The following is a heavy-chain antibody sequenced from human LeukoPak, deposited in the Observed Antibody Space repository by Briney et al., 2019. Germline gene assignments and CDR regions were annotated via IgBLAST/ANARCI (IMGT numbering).Heavy chain of an antibody. CDR1: GFTFSSYG. J-gene: IGHJ4*02. D-gene: IGHD5-18*01. CDR2: ISNDGSKK. CDR3: AKDRYSYAFEYSDS. Sequence: GGSLRLSCAASGFTFSSYGMHRVRQAPGKGLDWVAVISNDGSKKYYADSVKGRFTISRDNSKNTLSLQVSSLRTEDTAVYYCAKDRYSYAFEYSDSWGQGTLVTVSS. V-gene: IGHV3-30*18.